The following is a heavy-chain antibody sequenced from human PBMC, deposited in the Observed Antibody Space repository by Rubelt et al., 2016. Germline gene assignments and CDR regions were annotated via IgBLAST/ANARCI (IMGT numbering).Heavy chain of an antibody. J-gene: IGHJ4*02. CDR2: INPSGGST. Sequence: QVQLVQSGAEVKKPGASVKVSCKASGYTFTSYAMHWVRQAPGQGLEWMGIINPSGGSTGYAQKFQGRSTMNRDTATSAVYMELSSLRSEDTAVYYCARANSGSGYFGIDYWGQGTLVTVSS. D-gene: IGHD3-22*01. CDR1: GYTFTSYA. V-gene: IGHV1-46*01. CDR3: ARANSGSGYFGIDY.